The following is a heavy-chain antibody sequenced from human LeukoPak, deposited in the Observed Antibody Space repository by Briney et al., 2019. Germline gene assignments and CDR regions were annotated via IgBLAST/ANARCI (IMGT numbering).Heavy chain of an antibody. D-gene: IGHD1-14*01. Sequence: GESLKISCNGSGYSFTSNWISWVRQMPGKGLEWMGRIDPSDSHINYSPSFQGQVTISADKSTSSAFLQWDSLKASDTAMYYCVRHNTGADYWGQGTLVTVSS. V-gene: IGHV5-10-1*04. J-gene: IGHJ4*02. CDR1: GYSFTSNW. CDR3: VRHNTGADY. CDR2: IDPSDSHI.